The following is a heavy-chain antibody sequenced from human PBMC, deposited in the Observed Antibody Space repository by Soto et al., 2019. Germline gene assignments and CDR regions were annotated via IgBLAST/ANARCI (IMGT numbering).Heavy chain of an antibody. CDR2: XXGXXGXT. CDR3: AKRGIAVAGYYFDY. Sequence: GGSLRLSCAASGFTFSSYAISWVRQAPGKGLEWVSAXXGXXGXTXXXDXXXGRFTISRDNSKNTLYLQMNSLRAEDTAVYYCAKRGIAVAGYYFDYWGQGTLVTVSS. J-gene: IGHJ4*02. V-gene: IGHV3-23*01. D-gene: IGHD6-19*01. CDR1: GFTFSSYA.